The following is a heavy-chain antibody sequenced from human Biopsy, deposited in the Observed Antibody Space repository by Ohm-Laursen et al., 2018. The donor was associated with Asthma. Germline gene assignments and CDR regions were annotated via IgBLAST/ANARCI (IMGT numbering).Heavy chain of an antibody. Sequence: SDTLSLTCAVSGAYIGTPDYHWSWIRQAPGKGLEWIGFVFHSGTTHYSRSLERRLSISVDKAKNQFSMRLRSMTAPDTAVYFCARVASYGYIYFAIDVWGPGTTVSVS. CDR3: ARVASYGYIYFAIDV. CDR1: GAYIGTPDYH. V-gene: IGHV4-30-4*02. J-gene: IGHJ6*02. CDR2: VFHSGTT. D-gene: IGHD4-17*01.